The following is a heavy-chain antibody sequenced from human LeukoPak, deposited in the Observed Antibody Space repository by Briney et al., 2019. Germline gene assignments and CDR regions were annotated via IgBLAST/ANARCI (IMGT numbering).Heavy chain of an antibody. CDR1: GFTFDDYA. J-gene: IGHJ3*02. CDR2: ISWNSGNI. D-gene: IGHD3-3*01. CDR3: AKDGGFLEWLSHDAFDI. V-gene: IGHV3-9*01. Sequence: GGSLRLSCAASGFTFDDYAMHWVRQTPGKGLEWVSGISWNSGNIAYADSVKGRFTISRDNAKNSLYLQMNSLRAEDTAVYYCAKDGGFLEWLSHDAFDIWGQGTMVTVSS.